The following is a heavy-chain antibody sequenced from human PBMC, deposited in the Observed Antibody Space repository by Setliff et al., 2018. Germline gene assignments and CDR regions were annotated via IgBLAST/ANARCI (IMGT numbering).Heavy chain of an antibody. CDR2: ISGDSSFT. V-gene: IGHV3-23*01. CDR1: GFTFSIYA. J-gene: IGHJ5*02. CDR3: AKNGFGVVALGVNNWFDP. Sequence: GGSLRLSCAASGFTFSIYAMAWVRQAPGKGLEWVSIISGDSSFTNHADSVKGRFTISRDNSKNTLYLQMNSLRAEDTAVYYCAKNGFGVVALGVNNWFDPWGQGTLVTVSS. D-gene: IGHD3-10*01.